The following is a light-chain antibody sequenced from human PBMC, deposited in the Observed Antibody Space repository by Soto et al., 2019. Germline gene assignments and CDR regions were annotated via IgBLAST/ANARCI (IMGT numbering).Light chain of an antibody. CDR3: QQYNNWPPWYT. V-gene: IGKV3-15*01. CDR1: QSVSSN. Sequence: EIVMTQSPATLSVSPGERATLSCRASQSVSSNLAWYQQKPGQAPRLLIYGASTRATGIPARFSGSGSGTEFTLTISSLQREDFAVYYCQQYNNWPPWYTFGQGTKLEIK. CDR2: GAS. J-gene: IGKJ2*01.